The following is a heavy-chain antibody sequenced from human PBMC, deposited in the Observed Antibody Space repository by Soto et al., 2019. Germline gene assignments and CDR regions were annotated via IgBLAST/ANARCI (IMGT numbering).Heavy chain of an antibody. Sequence: GGSLRLSCAASGSSFPKYPMHWVRQTPDKGLEWLAVISYDGSNKYYADSVKGRFTISRDNSKNTLYLQMNSLRAEDTAVYYCARGGSGYDYLDWFVPWGQGTLVTVSS. D-gene: IGHD5-12*01. CDR2: ISYDGSNK. CDR3: ARGGSGYDYLDWFVP. J-gene: IGHJ5*02. V-gene: IGHV3-30-3*01. CDR1: GSSFPKYP.